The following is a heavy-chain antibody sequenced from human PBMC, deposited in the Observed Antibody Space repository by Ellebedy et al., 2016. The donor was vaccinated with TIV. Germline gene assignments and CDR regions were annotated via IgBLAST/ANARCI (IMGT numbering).Heavy chain of an antibody. CDR1: GLTFRNYH. J-gene: IGHJ4*02. CDR3: ARDQFPRVTAMAIDY. CDR2: TSYDGRNE. Sequence: PGGSLRLSCSASGLTFRNYHMQWVRQAPGKGLEWVAFTSYDGRNEYYADSVRGRFTISRYNSKNTLYLQMNSLRAEDTAVYYCARDQFPRVTAMAIDYWGQGTLVTVSS. V-gene: IGHV3-30*03. D-gene: IGHD5-18*01.